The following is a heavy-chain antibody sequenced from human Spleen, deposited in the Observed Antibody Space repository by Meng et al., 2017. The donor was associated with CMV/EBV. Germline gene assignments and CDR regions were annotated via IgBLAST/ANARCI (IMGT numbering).Heavy chain of an antibody. CDR3: ARWSIGARQNYYYGMDV. D-gene: IGHD6-6*01. CDR2: IIPIFGTA. V-gene: IGHV1-69*05. J-gene: IGHJ6*02. Sequence: TFSSYAISWVRQAPGQGLEWMGGIIPIFGTANYAQKFQGRVTITTDESTSTAYMELSSLRSEDTAVYYCARWSIGARQNYYYGMDVWGQGTTVTVSS. CDR1: TFSSYA.